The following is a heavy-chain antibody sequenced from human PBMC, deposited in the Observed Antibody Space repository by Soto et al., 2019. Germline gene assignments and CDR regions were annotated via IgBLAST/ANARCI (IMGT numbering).Heavy chain of an antibody. Sequence: PSETLSLTCTVSGGSISSSSYYWGWIRQPPGKGLEWIGSIYYSGSTYYNPSLKSRVTISVDTSKNQFSLKLSSVTAADTAVYYWARRVLRFLEWLSPPLYGMDVWGQGTTVTVSS. D-gene: IGHD3-3*01. V-gene: IGHV4-39*01. CDR3: ARRVLRFLEWLSPPLYGMDV. CDR2: IYYSGST. J-gene: IGHJ6*02. CDR1: GGSISSSSYY.